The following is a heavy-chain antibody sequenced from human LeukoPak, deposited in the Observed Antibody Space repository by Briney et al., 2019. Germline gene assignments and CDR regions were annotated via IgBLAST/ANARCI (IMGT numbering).Heavy chain of an antibody. CDR1: GGSISSYY. V-gene: IGHV4-59*01. CDR2: IYYSGST. Sequence: PSETLSLTCTVSGGSISSYYWSWIRQPPGKGLEWIGYIYYSGSTNYNPSLKSRVTISVDTSKNQFSLKLSSVTAADTAVYYCARMSNSAWYDYWGQGTLVTLSS. D-gene: IGHD6-19*01. CDR3: ARMSNSAWYDY. J-gene: IGHJ4*02.